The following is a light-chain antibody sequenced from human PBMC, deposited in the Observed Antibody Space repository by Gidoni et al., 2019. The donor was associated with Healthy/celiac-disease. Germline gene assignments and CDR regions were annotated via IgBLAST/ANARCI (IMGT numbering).Light chain of an antibody. V-gene: IGKV1-39*01. CDR3: QQSYSTPWT. CDR2: AAS. J-gene: IGKJ1*01. Sequence: DIQKTQSPSSLSASVGDRVTITCRARQSISSYLNCYQQKPGKAPKLLLYAASSLQSGVPSRFSGSGSGTDFTLTISSLQPEDFATYYCQQSYSTPWTFGQGTKVEIK. CDR1: QSISSY.